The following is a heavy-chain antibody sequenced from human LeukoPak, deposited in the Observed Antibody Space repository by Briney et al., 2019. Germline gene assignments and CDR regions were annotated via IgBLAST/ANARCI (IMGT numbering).Heavy chain of an antibody. CDR2: IDIDGTDT. V-gene: IGHV3-74*01. J-gene: IGHJ4*02. CDR3: AREDWGPDY. D-gene: IGHD7-27*01. Sequence: GESLRLSCGASGFTFNSYWFHWVRQAPGKGLVWVSRIDIDGTDTIYADSVKGRFAISRDNAKKSLYLQMNNLRAEDTGVYYCAREDWGPDYWGQGTLVTVSS. CDR1: GFTFNSYW.